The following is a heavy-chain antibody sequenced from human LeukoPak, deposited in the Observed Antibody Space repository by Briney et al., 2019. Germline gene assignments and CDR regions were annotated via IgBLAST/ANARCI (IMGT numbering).Heavy chain of an antibody. V-gene: IGHV4-61*05. CDR2: IYYSGST. CDR1: GGSIMSSTYY. D-gene: IGHD6-19*01. CDR3: ARRAVAEWYFDL. J-gene: IGHJ2*01. Sequence: SETLSLTCTVSGGSIMSSTYYWGWIRESPGKRLEWIGYIYYSGSTNYNPSLKSRVTTSVDTSKNQFSLNLSSVTAADTAVYYCARRAVAEWYFDLWGRGTLVTVSS.